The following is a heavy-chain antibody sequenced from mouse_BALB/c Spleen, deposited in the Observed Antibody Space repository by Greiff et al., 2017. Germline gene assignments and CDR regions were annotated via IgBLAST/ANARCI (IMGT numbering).Heavy chain of an antibody. CDR1: GYSITSGYY. Sequence: EVKLMESGPGLVKPSQSLSLTCSVTGYSITSGYYWNWIRQFPGNKLEWMGYISYDGSNNYNPSLKNRISITRDTSKNQFFLKLNSVTTEDTATYYCAIGNYERFAYWGQGTLVTVSA. J-gene: IGHJ3*01. CDR3: AIGNYERFAY. CDR2: ISYDGSN. V-gene: IGHV3-6*02. D-gene: IGHD2-1*01.